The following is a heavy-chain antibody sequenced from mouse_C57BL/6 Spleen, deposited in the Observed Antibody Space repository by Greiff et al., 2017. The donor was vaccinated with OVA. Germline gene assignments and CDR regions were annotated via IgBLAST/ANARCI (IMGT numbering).Heavy chain of an antibody. V-gene: IGHV1-5*01. D-gene: IGHD1-1*01. CDR2: IYPGNSDT. CDR1: GYTFTSYW. CDR3: TRSGYYGSSYQFAY. Sequence: EVQLQQSGTVLARPGASVKMSCKTSGYTFTSYWMHWVKQRPGQGLEWIGAIYPGNSDTSYNQKFKGKAKLTAVTSASTAYMELSSLTNEDSAVYYCTRSGYYGSSYQFAYWGQGTLVTVSA. J-gene: IGHJ3*01.